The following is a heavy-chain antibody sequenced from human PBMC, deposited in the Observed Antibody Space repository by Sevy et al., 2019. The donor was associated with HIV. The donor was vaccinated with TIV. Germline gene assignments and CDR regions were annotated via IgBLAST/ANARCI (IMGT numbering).Heavy chain of an antibody. Sequence: GGSLRLSCAASGFTFDAYAMHWVRQVSGKGLEWVSGISWNSGTLAYAESVRGRFTISRDNAKNSLYLQMNSLKTEDMALYFCATDGTAQLWGAWGMDVWGHGTTLTVSS. CDR2: ISWNSGTL. CDR3: ATDGTAQLWGAWGMDV. D-gene: IGHD1-1*01. J-gene: IGHJ6*02. CDR1: GFTFDAYA. V-gene: IGHV3-9*03.